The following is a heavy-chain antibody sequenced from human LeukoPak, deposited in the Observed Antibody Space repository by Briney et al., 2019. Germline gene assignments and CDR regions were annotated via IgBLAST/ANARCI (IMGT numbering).Heavy chain of an antibody. CDR2: ISAYNGNT. CDR1: GYTFTSYG. J-gene: IGHJ5*02. Sequence: ASVKVSCKASGYTFTSYGISWVRQAPGQGLEWMGWISAYNGNTNYAQKLQGRVTMTTDTSTSTAYMELRSLRSDDTAVYYCARSGPTAVTGNWFDPWGQGTLVTVSS. CDR3: ARSGPTAVTGNWFDP. D-gene: IGHD4-23*01. V-gene: IGHV1-18*01.